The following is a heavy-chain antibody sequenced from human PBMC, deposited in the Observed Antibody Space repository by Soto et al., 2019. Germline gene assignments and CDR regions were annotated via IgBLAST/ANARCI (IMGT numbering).Heavy chain of an antibody. D-gene: IGHD3-3*01. CDR3: AIPRGCGYYRCPWFDP. V-gene: IGHV1-8*01. Sequence: ASVKVSCKASGYTFTSYDINWVRQATGQGLEWMGWMNPNSGNTGYAQKFQGRVTMTRNTSISTAYMELSSLRSEDTAVYYCAIPRGCGYYRCPWFDPWGQGTLVTVSS. CDR1: GYTFTSYD. CDR2: MNPNSGNT. J-gene: IGHJ5*02.